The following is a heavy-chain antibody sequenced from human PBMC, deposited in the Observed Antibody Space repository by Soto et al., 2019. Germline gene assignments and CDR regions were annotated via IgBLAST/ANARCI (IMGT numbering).Heavy chain of an antibody. J-gene: IGHJ3*01. CDR2: INTDGGTS. CDR1: GFTFSGHW. D-gene: IGHD2-2*01. Sequence: EVQLVESGGDLVQPGGSLRLSCAASGFTFSGHWMHWVRQAPGKGLEWISRINTDGGTSAYADSVKGRFTISRDNAKNTPYLQVNALRAEDMAVYYCTREAGYCSSTSFYRRAFDSWGQGTKVTVSS. V-gene: IGHV3-74*03. CDR3: TREAGYCSSTSFYRRAFDS.